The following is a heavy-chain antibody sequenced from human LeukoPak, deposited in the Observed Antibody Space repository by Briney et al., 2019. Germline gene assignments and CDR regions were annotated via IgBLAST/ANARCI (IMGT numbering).Heavy chain of an antibody. CDR3: AKLQSDGLRTYYGMDV. Sequence: GGSLRLSCAASGFTFSSYAMTWVRQAPGRGLEWVSASTGSGGTTYYADSVMGRFTISRDNSKNTLYLQMNSLRAEDTAVYYCAKLQSDGLRTYYGMDVWGQGTTVTVSS. V-gene: IGHV3-23*01. CDR1: GFTFSSYA. CDR2: STGSGGTT. D-gene: IGHD4-17*01. J-gene: IGHJ6*02.